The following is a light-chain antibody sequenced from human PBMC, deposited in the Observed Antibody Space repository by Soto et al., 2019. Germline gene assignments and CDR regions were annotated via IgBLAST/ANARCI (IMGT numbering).Light chain of an antibody. CDR1: QSVSSY. CDR2: DAS. V-gene: IGKV3-11*01. J-gene: IGKJ3*01. Sequence: EIVLTQSPATLSLSPGERATLSCRASQSVSSYLAWYQQKPGQAPRLLIYDASNRDTGIPARFSGSRSGTDFPLTISSLEPEDCAVYYCLQRSIWPPEGFGPGTKVDIK. CDR3: LQRSIWPPEG.